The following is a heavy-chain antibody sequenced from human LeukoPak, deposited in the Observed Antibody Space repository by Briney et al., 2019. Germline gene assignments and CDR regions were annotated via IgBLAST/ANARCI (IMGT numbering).Heavy chain of an antibody. D-gene: IGHD4-11*01. CDR3: ARDKAVTTELTQYFHH. CDR2: ISGYNGYA. CDR1: GYTFTNYG. Sequence: ASVKVSCKASGYTFTNYGVSWVRQAPGQGLEWMGWISGYNGYANYAQKFQFRVTMSTDTSTSTAYMELRSLTSDDTAVYYCARDKAVTTELTQYFHHWGQGTLVTVSS. J-gene: IGHJ1*01. V-gene: IGHV1-18*01.